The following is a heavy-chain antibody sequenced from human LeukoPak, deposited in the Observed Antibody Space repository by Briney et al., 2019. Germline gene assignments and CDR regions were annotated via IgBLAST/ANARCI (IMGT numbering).Heavy chain of an antibody. CDR1: GFTFSDYY. CDR2: ISNSGRNM. D-gene: IGHD3-3*01. CDR3: ARDRDFWSSYYSV. J-gene: IGHJ4*02. V-gene: IGHV3-11*04. Sequence: GGSPRLSCAASGFTFSDYYMSWVRQAPGKGLEWISYISNSGRNMFYGDSVKGRFTIYRDNAKNSLYLQMTSLRAEDTAVYYCARDRDFWSSYYSVWGQGTLVTVSS.